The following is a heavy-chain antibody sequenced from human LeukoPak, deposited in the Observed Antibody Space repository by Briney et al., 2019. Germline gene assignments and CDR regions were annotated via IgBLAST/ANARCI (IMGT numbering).Heavy chain of an antibody. CDR1: GFTVSSNY. Sequence: PGGSLRLSCAASGFTVSSNYMSWVRQAPGKGLEWVSVIYSGGSTYYADSVKGRFTISRDNSKNTLYLQMNSLRAEDTAVYYCAKARDCSGGSCYPTFDYWGQGTLVTVSS. CDR2: IYSGGST. CDR3: AKARDCSGGSCYPTFDY. V-gene: IGHV3-53*01. J-gene: IGHJ4*02. D-gene: IGHD2-15*01.